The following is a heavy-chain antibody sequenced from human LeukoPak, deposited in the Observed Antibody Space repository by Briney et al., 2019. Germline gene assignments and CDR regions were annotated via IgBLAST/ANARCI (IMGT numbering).Heavy chain of an antibody. D-gene: IGHD5-18*01. J-gene: IGHJ4*02. CDR1: GFTFSSYG. V-gene: IGHV3-30*02. CDR3: AATWIQLWLIPFDY. Sequence: GGSLRLSCAASGFTFSSYGMHWVRQAPGKGLEWVAFIRYDGSNKYYADSVKGRFTISRDSSKNTLYLQMNSLRAEDTAVYYCAATWIQLWLIPFDYWGQGTLVTVSS. CDR2: IRYDGSNK.